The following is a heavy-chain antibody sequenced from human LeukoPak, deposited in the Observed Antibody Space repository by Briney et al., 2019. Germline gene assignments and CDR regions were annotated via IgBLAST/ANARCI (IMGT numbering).Heavy chain of an antibody. Sequence: PSETLSLTCTVSGGSISSYYWSWIRQPPGKGLEWIGYIYYSGSTSYNPSLTSRVTISVDTSKNQFSLKLSSVTAADTAVYYCARESRRDGYNPAYYYYYYMDVWGKGTTVTVSS. J-gene: IGHJ6*03. D-gene: IGHD5-24*01. CDR3: ARESRRDGYNPAYYYYYYMDV. V-gene: IGHV4-59*01. CDR1: GGSISSYY. CDR2: IYYSGST.